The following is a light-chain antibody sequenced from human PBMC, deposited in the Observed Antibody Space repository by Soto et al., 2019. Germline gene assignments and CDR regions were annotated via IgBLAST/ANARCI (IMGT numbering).Light chain of an antibody. J-gene: IGKJ1*01. CDR1: HSISRN. Sequence: DXQLTQSPSSLSASVGDRVTITCRASHSISRNLNWYQQKPGKAPKLLIYAASSLQSGAPARFSGSAARKDSPPTISRLQHEDSANYSCQQSNSTPWTFGQGTKVEIK. CDR2: AAS. CDR3: QQSNSTPWT. V-gene: IGKV1-39*01.